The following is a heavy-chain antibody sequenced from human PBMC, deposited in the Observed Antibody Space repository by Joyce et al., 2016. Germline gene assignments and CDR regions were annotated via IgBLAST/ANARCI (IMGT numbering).Heavy chain of an antibody. CDR1: GGSITSYY. V-gene: IGHV4-59*01. J-gene: IGHJ4*02. CDR3: ARHSRFGVVEVDS. D-gene: IGHD3-3*01. CDR2: IYYSGNT. Sequence: QVQLQESGPGLVKPSETLSPTCNVSGGSITSYYWSWIRQPPGKGLEWIGYIYYSGNTKHNPSLKSRITISVDTSRNQFAQGLRSGTAAETAVYCCARHSRFGVVEVDSWGQGVPVAVSS.